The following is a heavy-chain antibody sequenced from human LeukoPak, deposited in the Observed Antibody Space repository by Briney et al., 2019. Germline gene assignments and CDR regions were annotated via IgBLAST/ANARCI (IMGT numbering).Heavy chain of an antibody. CDR1: GYTFTGYY. CDR3: ARVGSSGYNYYFDY. CDR2: INPNSGGT. J-gene: IGHJ4*02. V-gene: IGHV1-2*02. D-gene: IGHD3-22*01. Sequence: ASVKVSCKASGYTFTGYYMHWVRQAPGQGLEWMGWINPNSGGTNSAQKFHGRVTMTRDTSISTAYVDLSRLRSDDTAVYYCARVGSSGYNYYFDYWGQGTLVTVSS.